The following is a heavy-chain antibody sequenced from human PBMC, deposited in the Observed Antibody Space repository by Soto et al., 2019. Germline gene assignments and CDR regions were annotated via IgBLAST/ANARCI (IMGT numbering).Heavy chain of an antibody. Sequence: SETLSLTCTVSCGSISSCTYSWGWIRQPPGKGLEWIGTFYYSGSTYYNPSLKSRVTISVDTSKNQFSLKVSSVTAADTAVYYCARSGAATLSDYWGQGTLVTVS. J-gene: IGHJ4*02. D-gene: IGHD2-15*01. V-gene: IGHV4-39*07. CDR3: ARSGAATLSDY. CDR2: FYYSGST. CDR1: CGSISSCTYS.